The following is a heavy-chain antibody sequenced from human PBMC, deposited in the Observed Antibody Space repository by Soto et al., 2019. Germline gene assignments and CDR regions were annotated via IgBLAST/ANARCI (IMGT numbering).Heavy chain of an antibody. J-gene: IGHJ4*02. CDR1: GGSMSSPNW. CDR3: ATGSLYYYGSGGMWDS. CDR2: THHSGAT. Sequence: QVRLQESGPGLVKPSGTLSLTCLVSGGSMSSPNWWSWVRQAPGKGLEWIAETHHSGATNYNPSLKSRVIISIDKSKNQFSLNLSSVTAADTAVYYCATGSLYYYGSGGMWDSWGRGALVTVSS. D-gene: IGHD3-10*01. V-gene: IGHV4-4*02.